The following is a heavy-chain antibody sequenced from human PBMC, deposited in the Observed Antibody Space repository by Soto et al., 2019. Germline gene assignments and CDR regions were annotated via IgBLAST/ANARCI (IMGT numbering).Heavy chain of an antibody. CDR3: ARFDEDSHYYHSSLLV. D-gene: IGHD1-26*01. CDR1: GDSVSSSSVA. V-gene: IGHV6-1*01. Sequence: SQTLSLTCVISGDSVSSSSVAWNWVRQSPSRGLEWLGRTYYRSRWYSDFAVSVRGRIVINADTSKNQFSLQLNSVTPEDTAVYFCARFDEDSHYYHSSLLVCGPGTTVTGS. CDR2: TYYRSRWYS. J-gene: IGHJ6*02.